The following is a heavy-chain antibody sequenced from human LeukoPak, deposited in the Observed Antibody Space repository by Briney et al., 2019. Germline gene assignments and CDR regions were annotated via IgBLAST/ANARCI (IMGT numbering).Heavy chain of an antibody. CDR1: GGSLSGYC. V-gene: IGHV4-34*01. J-gene: IGHJ4*02. Sequence: SETLSLTCAVYGGSLSGYCWSWIRQPPGKGLEWIGEINHSGSTNYNPSLKSRVTISVDTSKNQFSLKLSSVTAADTAVYYCARTMKEVRYFDYWGQGTLVTVSS. CDR2: INHSGST. CDR3: ARTMKEVRYFDY. D-gene: IGHD2-21*01.